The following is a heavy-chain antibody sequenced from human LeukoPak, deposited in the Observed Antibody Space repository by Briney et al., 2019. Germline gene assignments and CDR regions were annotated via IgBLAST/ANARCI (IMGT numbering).Heavy chain of an antibody. J-gene: IGHJ5*02. D-gene: IGHD2-21*02. CDR3: ARVRGRMGLSVTAFYSFDP. Sequence: GGSLRLSCVDSGFSVSNNYMSWVHQAPGRSLEWVSVIYSAGPTYYADSVKGRFSISSDTSNNILYLQMNSLTVADTAVYYCARVRGRMGLSVTAFYSFDPWGQGTLVTVSS. V-gene: IGHV3-53*01. CDR1: GFSVSNNY. CDR2: IYSAGPT.